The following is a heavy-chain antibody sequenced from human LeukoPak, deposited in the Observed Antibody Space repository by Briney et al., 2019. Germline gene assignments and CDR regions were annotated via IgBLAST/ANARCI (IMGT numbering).Heavy chain of an antibody. Sequence: GGSLRLSCAASGFTFTNSWMHWVRQAPGKGLAWVSRINNDGSSTSYADSVKGRFTISRDNAKNTLYLQMNCLRAEDTAVYYCARGSCSGGSCYYYWGQGTLVTVSS. D-gene: IGHD2-15*01. CDR2: INNDGSST. V-gene: IGHV3-74*01. CDR1: GFTFTNSW. J-gene: IGHJ4*02. CDR3: ARGSCSGGSCYYY.